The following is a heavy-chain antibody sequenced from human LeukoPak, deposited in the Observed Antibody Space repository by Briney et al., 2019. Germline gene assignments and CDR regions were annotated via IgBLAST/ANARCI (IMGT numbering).Heavy chain of an antibody. V-gene: IGHV4-30-4*07. D-gene: IGHD3-22*01. CDR3: ARPYYDSSGYYHDAFDI. CDR1: GGSISSGAYS. J-gene: IGHJ3*02. CDR2: IYHSGST. Sequence: PSQTLSLTCAVSGGSISSGAYSWSWIRQPPGKGLEWIGYIYHSGSTYYNPSLKSRVTMSVDTSMNQFSLKLSSVTAADTAVYYCARPYYDSSGYYHDAFDIWGQGTMVTVSS.